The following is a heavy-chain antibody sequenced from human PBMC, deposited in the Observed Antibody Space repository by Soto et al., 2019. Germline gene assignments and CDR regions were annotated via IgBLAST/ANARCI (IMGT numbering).Heavy chain of an antibody. V-gene: IGHV1-2*02. Sequence: VEMVQSGAEVKKPGASVRVSCKASGYTFTYYFIHWVRQAPGQGLEWMGWINPNSGGTNYAQKFQGRVTMTRDTSIKTVYLDLSRLRSDDTATYYCARDTKIPANAIHDGRWGQGTLVTVSS. J-gene: IGHJ4*02. CDR2: INPNSGGT. D-gene: IGHD2-2*01. CDR3: ARDTKIPANAIHDGR. CDR1: GYTFTYYF.